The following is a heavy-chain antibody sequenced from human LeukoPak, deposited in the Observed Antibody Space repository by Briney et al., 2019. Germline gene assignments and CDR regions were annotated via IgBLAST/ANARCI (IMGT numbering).Heavy chain of an antibody. V-gene: IGHV3-23*01. D-gene: IGHD5-18*01. CDR3: AKDRSYGQFDY. Sequence: GGSLRLSCAASGFTFSTYAMSWVRQAPGKGLEWVSAISGSGVSTYYADSVKGRFTISRDNSKITLYLQINSLRAEDTAVYYCAKDRSYGQFDYWGQGTLVTVSS. CDR2: ISGSGVST. J-gene: IGHJ4*02. CDR1: GFTFSTYA.